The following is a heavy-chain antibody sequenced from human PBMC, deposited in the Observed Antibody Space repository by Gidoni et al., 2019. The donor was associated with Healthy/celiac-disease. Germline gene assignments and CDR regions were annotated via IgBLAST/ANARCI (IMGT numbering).Heavy chain of an antibody. CDR2: IRAYNGNT. CDR1: GYTFTSYG. V-gene: IGHV1-18*01. Sequence: QVQLVQSGAAVKKPGASVKVSCKASGYTFTSYGISWVRPAPGQGLEWRGWIRAYNGNTNYAQKLQGRVTMTTDTSTSTAYMELRSLRSDDTAVYYCARVKTAYGSGSYYKFDYWGQGTLVTVSS. J-gene: IGHJ4*02. CDR3: ARVKTAYGSGSYYKFDY. D-gene: IGHD3-10*01.